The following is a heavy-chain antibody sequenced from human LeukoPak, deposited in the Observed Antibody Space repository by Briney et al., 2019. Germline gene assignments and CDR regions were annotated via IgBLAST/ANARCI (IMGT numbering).Heavy chain of an antibody. CDR1: GYTFTGYY. CDR2: INPNSGGT. J-gene: IGHJ4*02. V-gene: IGHV1-2*02. Sequence: ASVKVSCKASGYTFTGYYMHWVRQAPGQGLEWMGWINPNSGGTNYAQKFQGRVTMTRDTSISTAYMELSRLRSDDTAVYYCASSITMIVVVTPAPNFDYWGQGTLVTVSS. CDR3: ASSITMIVVVTPAPNFDY. D-gene: IGHD3-22*01.